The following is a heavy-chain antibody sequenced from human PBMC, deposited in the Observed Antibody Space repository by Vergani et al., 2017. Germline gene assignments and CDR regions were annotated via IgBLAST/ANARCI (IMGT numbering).Heavy chain of an antibody. D-gene: IGHD5-18*01. CDR1: GGSISSGSYY. Sequence: QVQLQESGPGLVKPSQTLSLTCTVSGGSISSGSYYWSWIRQPAGKGLEWIGRIYTSGSTNYNPSLKSRVTISVDTSKNQFSLKLSSVTAADTAVYYCARDRGYSYGLFDYWGQGTLVTVSS. CDR2: IYTSGST. J-gene: IGHJ4*02. CDR3: ARDRGYSYGLFDY. V-gene: IGHV4-61*02.